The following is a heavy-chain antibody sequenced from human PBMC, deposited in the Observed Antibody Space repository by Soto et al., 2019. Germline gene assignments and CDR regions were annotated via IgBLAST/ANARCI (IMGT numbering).Heavy chain of an antibody. Sequence: PGGSLRLSCAASGFTFSSYSMNWVRQAPGKGLEWVSSISSSSSYIYYADSVKGRFTISRDNAKNSLYLQMNSLRAEDTAVYYCASFTEDAILEKYYGLDVWGQGTTVTVSS. V-gene: IGHV3-21*01. D-gene: IGHD1-26*01. CDR1: GFTFSSYS. J-gene: IGHJ6*02. CDR3: ASFTEDAILEKYYGLDV. CDR2: ISSSSSYI.